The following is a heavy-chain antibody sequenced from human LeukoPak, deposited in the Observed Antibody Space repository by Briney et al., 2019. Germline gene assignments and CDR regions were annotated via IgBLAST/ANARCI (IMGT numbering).Heavy chain of an antibody. CDR3: AREPLLLWFGGPDY. CDR2: INPNGGFT. D-gene: IGHD3-10*01. CDR1: GYTFSTHW. J-gene: IGHJ4*02. Sequence: ASVKVSCKTSGYTFSTHWMHWVRQAPGQGLEWMGIINPNGGFTSYAQKFQGRVTMTRDTSISTAYMELSRLRSDDTAVYYCAREPLLLWFGGPDYWGQGTLVTVSS. V-gene: IGHV1-46*01.